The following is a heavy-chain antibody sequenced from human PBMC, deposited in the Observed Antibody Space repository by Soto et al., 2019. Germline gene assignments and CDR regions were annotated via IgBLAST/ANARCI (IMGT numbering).Heavy chain of an antibody. J-gene: IGHJ3*02. CDR1: GYTFTGYY. CDR2: INPNSGGT. D-gene: IGHD1-26*01. CDR3: ARPKTQYSGRQRAFHI. V-gene: IGHV1-2*04. Sequence: GASVKVSCKASGYTFTGYYMHWVRQAPGQGLEWMGWINPNSGGTNYAQKFQGWVTMTRDKSTSTAYMELSSLRSEDTAVYYCARPKTQYSGRQRAFHIWRQGTMVTVSS.